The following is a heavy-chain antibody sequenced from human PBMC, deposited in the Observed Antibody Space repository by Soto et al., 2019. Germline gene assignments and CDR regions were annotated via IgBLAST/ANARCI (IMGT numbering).Heavy chain of an antibody. Sequence: ASVKVSCKASGYTFTSYYMHWVRQAPGQGLEWMGIINPSGGSTSSAQKFQGRVTMTRDTSTSTVYMELSSLRSEDTAVYYCARSNPGGSYYFGSGFYYYYGMDVWGQGTTVTVSS. CDR3: ARSNPGGSYYFGSGFYYYYGMDV. J-gene: IGHJ6*02. V-gene: IGHV1-46*01. CDR1: GYTFTSYY. D-gene: IGHD1-26*01. CDR2: INPSGGST.